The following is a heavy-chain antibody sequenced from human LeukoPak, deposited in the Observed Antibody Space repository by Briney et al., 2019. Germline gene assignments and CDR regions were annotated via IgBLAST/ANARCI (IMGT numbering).Heavy chain of an antibody. J-gene: IGHJ4*02. D-gene: IGHD2-8*01. CDR1: GFAFSTYW. V-gene: IGHV3-48*04. Sequence: GGSLRLSCATSGFAFSTYWMYWVRQAPGKGLEWVSGISWNSGSVGYADSVKGRFTISRDNAKNSLYLQMNSLRAEDTAVYYCARDANGYWGQGTLVTVSS. CDR2: ISWNSGSV. CDR3: ARDANGY.